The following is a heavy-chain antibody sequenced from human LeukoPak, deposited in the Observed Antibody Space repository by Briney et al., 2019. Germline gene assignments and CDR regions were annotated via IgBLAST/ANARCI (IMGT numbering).Heavy chain of an antibody. Sequence: SETLSLTCAVYGGSFSGYYWSWIRQPPGKGLEWIGEINHSGSTNYNPSLKSRVTISVDTSKNQFSLKLSSVTAADTAVYYCARGGGGWYLDYWGQGILVTVSS. D-gene: IGHD6-19*01. CDR1: GGSFSGYY. V-gene: IGHV4-34*01. CDR2: INHSGST. CDR3: ARGGGGWYLDY. J-gene: IGHJ4*02.